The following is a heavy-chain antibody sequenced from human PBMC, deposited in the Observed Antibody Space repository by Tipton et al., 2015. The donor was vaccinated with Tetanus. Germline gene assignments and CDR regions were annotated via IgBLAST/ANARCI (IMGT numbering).Heavy chain of an antibody. V-gene: IGHV4-59*01. CDR2: IYYSGST. CDR1: GGSISSYY. D-gene: IGHD3-22*01. Sequence: TLSLTCTVSGGSISSYYWSWIRQPPGKGLEWIGYIYYSGSTNYNPSLKSRVTMSVDTSKNQFSLKLSSVTAADTAVYYCARDTWWYYDSSGQTGRWFDPWGQGTLVTVSS. J-gene: IGHJ5*02. CDR3: ARDTWWYYDSSGQTGRWFDP.